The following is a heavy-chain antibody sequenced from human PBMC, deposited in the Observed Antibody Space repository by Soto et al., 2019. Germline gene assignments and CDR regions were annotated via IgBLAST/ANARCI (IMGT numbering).Heavy chain of an antibody. V-gene: IGHV1-3*01. D-gene: IGHD6-13*01. CDR2: INAGNGNT. CDR3: ARVAAAGTYINDAFDI. Sequence: ASVKVCCKDSGYTLTSYAMHWVRQATEQRLEWMGWINAGNGNTKYSQKFQGRVTITRDKSASTAYMELSSLRSEDTAVYYCARVAAAGTYINDAFDIWGQGTMVTVSS. J-gene: IGHJ3*02. CDR1: GYTLTSYA.